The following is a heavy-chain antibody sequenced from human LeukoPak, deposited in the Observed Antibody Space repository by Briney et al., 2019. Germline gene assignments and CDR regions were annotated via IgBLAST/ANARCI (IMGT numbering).Heavy chain of an antibody. CDR1: GFTFSSYW. CDR2: ISSSSSYI. Sequence: PGGSLRLSCAASGFTFSSYWMSWVRQAPGKGLEWVSSISSSSSYIYYADSVKGRFTISRDNAKNSLYLQMNSLRAEDTAVYYCARDRGANYYDSSGYYSLAIFDYWGQGTLVTVSS. J-gene: IGHJ4*02. CDR3: ARDRGANYYDSSGYYSLAIFDY. V-gene: IGHV3-21*01. D-gene: IGHD3-22*01.